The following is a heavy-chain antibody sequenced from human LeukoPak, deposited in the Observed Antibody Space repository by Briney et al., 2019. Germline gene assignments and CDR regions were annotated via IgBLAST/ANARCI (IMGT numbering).Heavy chain of an antibody. J-gene: IGHJ4*02. V-gene: IGHV4-59*01. D-gene: IGHD1-26*01. CDR2: IYYSGST. CDR3: ARVNPVRVGARVVDY. CDR1: GGSISSYY. Sequence: SETLSLTCTVSGGSISSYYWSWIRQPPGKGLEWIGYIYYSGSTNYNPSLKSRVTISVDTSKNQFSLKLSSVTAADTAVYYCARVNPVRVGARVVDYWGQGTLVTVSS.